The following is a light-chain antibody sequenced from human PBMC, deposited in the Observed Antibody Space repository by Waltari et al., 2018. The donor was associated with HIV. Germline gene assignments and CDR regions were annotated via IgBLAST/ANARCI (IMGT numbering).Light chain of an antibody. V-gene: IGLV1-51*01. CDR1: NSNIGNNY. CDR2: DNN. Sequence: QSVLTQPPSVSAAPGQKVTISCSGRNSNIGNNYVSWYQQIPGTAPKLLIYDNNKRPSGIPDRVSGSKSDTSATLGITGLQTGDEADYRCGTWDSSLSAVVFGGGTKLTVL. J-gene: IGLJ3*02. CDR3: GTWDSSLSAVV.